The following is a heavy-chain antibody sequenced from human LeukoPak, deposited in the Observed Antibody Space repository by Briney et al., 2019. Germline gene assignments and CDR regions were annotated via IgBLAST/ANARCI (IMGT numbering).Heavy chain of an antibody. V-gene: IGHV4-39*01. CDR2: IYYSGST. CDR3: AALSGYSGYDWFSHFDY. Sequence: PSETLSLTCTVSGGSTSSRLNYWGWIRQPPGKGLEWMGSIYYSGSTYYNPSLKSRATISVDTSKHQFSLSLSSVPAADTAVYYCAALSGYSGYDWFSHFDYWGQGTLVTVSS. J-gene: IGHJ4*02. D-gene: IGHD5-12*01. CDR1: GGSTSSRLNY.